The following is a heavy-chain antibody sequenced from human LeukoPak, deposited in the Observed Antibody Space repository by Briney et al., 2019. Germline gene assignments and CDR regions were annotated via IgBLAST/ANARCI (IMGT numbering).Heavy chain of an antibody. J-gene: IGHJ5*02. V-gene: IGHV1-46*01. CDR3: ARDSGTTGEVKFDP. Sequence: ASVKASCKASGYTFTSYYMHWVRQAPGQGLEWMGLINPSGGSTSYAQKFQGRVTMTRDMSTSTVSMELSSLRSEDTAVYYCARDSGTTGEVKFDPWGQGTLVTVSS. CDR2: INPSGGST. D-gene: IGHD3-10*01. CDR1: GYTFTSYY.